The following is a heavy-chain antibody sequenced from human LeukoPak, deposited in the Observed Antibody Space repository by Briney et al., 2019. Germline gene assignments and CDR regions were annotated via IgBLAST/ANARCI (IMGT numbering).Heavy chain of an antibody. D-gene: IGHD6-13*01. CDR3: VSSIAAAPFDS. Sequence: ASVKVSCKASGYIFTSYYMHWARQAPGQGLEWMGIINPSGDNTNYAQKFKGRVTMTRDTSTSTVYLELSSLRSEDTAVYYCVSSIAAAPFDSWGQGTLVTVSS. J-gene: IGHJ4*02. CDR1: GYIFTSYY. CDR2: INPSGDNT. V-gene: IGHV1-46*01.